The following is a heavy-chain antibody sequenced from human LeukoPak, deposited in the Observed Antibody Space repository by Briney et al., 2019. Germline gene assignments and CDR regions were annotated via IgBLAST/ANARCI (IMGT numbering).Heavy chain of an antibody. CDR2: IYYSGNT. CDR3: AREREEYCSSTSCPWYYYYYMDV. V-gene: IGHV4-30-4*02. J-gene: IGHJ6*03. D-gene: IGHD2-2*01. Sequence: SETLSLTCTVSGGSISSGDYYWSWIRQPPGKGLEWIGYIYYSGNTYYNPSLKSRVTISVDTSKNQFSLKLSSVTAADTAVYYCAREREEYCSSTSCPWYYYYYMDVWGKGTTVTVSS. CDR1: GGSISSGDYY.